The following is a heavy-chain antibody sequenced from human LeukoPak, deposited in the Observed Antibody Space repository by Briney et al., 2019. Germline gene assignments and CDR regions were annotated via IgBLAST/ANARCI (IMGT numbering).Heavy chain of an antibody. CDR3: ARDKSNYFFDY. D-gene: IGHD4-11*01. CDR1: GFTFDDYG. J-gene: IGHJ4*02. V-gene: IGHV3-20*04. Sequence: RTGGSLRLSCAASGFTFDDYGMNWVRQAPGKGLEWVSGMNWNGGNTDYADSVKGRFTISRDNAKKSLYLQLNSLRAEDTALYYCARDKSNYFFDYWGQGTLVTVSS. CDR2: MNWNGGNT.